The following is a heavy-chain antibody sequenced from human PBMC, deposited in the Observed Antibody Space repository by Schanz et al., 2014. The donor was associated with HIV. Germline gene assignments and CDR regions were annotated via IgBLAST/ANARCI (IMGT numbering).Heavy chain of an antibody. CDR2: ITSGGYI. CDR3: ARGEYRGGSEAFDI. D-gene: IGHD6-19*01. V-gene: IGHV3-11*04. CDR1: GFTFSEYY. Sequence: QVQLVESGGGLVKPGGSLRLACAASGFTFSEYYMNWIRQAPGKGLEWVSSITSGGYIYYADSLRGRFTISRDNARNSLYLQMNSLRAEDTAVYYCARGEYRGGSEAFDIWGRGTMVTVSS. J-gene: IGHJ3*02.